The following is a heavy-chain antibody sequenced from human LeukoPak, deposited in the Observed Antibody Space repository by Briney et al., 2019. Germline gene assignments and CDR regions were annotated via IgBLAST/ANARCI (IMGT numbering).Heavy chain of an antibody. Sequence: GGSLRLSCAGSGFIFSSRWMHWVGQVPGKGLVWVARISPDGGIISYADSVKGRFTISRDNAKNTLYLQMNSLRPEDTAVYYCAGEILTPSPFWGQGTLVTVSS. V-gene: IGHV3-74*01. CDR3: AGEILTPSPF. CDR1: GFIFSSRW. J-gene: IGHJ4*02. D-gene: IGHD3-9*01. CDR2: ISPDGGII.